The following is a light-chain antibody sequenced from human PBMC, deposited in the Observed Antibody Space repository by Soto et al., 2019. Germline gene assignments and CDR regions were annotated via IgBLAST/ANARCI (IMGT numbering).Light chain of an antibody. Sequence: DNQMTQSPSTLSASVGDRVTITCRASQSINSWLAWYQQKPGKAPKLLIYRASSLESGVPSRFSGSASGTEFTLTITSLQPDDFATYYCQQYDTYGAWTFGQGTKVEIK. CDR3: QQYDTYGAWT. J-gene: IGKJ1*01. V-gene: IGKV1-5*03. CDR1: QSINSW. CDR2: RAS.